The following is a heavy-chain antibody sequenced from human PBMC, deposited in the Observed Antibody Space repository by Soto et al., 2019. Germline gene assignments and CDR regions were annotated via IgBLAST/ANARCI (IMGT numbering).Heavy chain of an antibody. CDR2: ISGSGGST. CDR3: AIDHGDYYDSSGYSSTGYYFHY. D-gene: IGHD3-22*01. CDR1: GVTFSSYA. V-gene: IGHV3-23*01. Sequence: PGGSLRLSCAASGVTFSSYAMSWVRRAPGKGLEWVSAISGSGGSTYYADSVKGRFTISRDNSKSTLYLQINSLRAEDTAVYYCAIDHGDYYDSSGYSSTGYYFHYWGQGTLVTVSS. J-gene: IGHJ4*02.